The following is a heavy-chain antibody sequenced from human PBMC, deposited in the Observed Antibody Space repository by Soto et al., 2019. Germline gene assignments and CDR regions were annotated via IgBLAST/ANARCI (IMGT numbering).Heavy chain of an antibody. CDR3: AKRPGAGGHFDY. Sequence: EVQLLESGGGLVQPEGSLRLCCAASGFTFTSYAMGWVRQAPGKGLEWVSVISSGGSTYYADSVRGRFTISRDNSKDTLSLQMNSLRAEYTAVYYCAKRPGAGGHFDYWGQGALVTVSS. V-gene: IGHV3-23*01. J-gene: IGHJ4*02. CDR1: GFTFTSYA. D-gene: IGHD2-8*02. CDR2: ISSGGST.